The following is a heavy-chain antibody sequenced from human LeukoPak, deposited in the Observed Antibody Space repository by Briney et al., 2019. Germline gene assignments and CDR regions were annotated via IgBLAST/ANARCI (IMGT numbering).Heavy chain of an antibody. D-gene: IGHD6-13*01. J-gene: IGHJ4*02. CDR2: IYHSGST. V-gene: IGHV4-4*02. CDR1: GGSISSSNW. Sequence: KPSETLSLTCAVSGGSISSSNWWSWVRQPPGKGLEWIGEIYHSGSTNYNPSLKSRVTISVDKSKNQFSLKLSSVTAADTAVYYCARVEFIAAAVTYDYWGQGTLATVSS. CDR3: ARVEFIAAAVTYDY.